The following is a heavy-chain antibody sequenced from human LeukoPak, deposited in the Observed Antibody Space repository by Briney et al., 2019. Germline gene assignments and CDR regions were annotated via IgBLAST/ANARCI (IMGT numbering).Heavy chain of an antibody. CDR3: VRAHQIPGDYYAPNYFDA. J-gene: IGHJ4*02. Sequence: RGAPRLSCAPSGFTFYDYTMHSVPHTLGGGLERVSLLSVDRDSIYYVDSVKGRCTTCRENRKNSLCLQMNSQRTEDTAISYCVRAHQIPGDYYAPNYFDAWGQGTLVTVSS. V-gene: IGHV3-43*01. D-gene: IGHD2-21*02. CDR2: LSVDRDSI. CDR1: GFTFYDYT.